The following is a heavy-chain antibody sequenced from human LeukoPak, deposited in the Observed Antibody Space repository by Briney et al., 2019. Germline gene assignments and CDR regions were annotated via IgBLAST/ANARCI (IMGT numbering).Heavy chain of an antibody. Sequence: GGSLRLSCAASGFTFSHYAVSWVRQAPGKGLEWVSSINTGGSAYYADSVKGRFTISRDNSMNTLYLQMNGLRAEDTAVYYCAKHPRGPVYWGDYWGQGTLVTVSS. CDR1: GFTFSHYA. CDR3: AKHPRGPVYWGDY. D-gene: IGHD1-26*01. V-gene: IGHV3-23*01. CDR2: INTGGSA. J-gene: IGHJ4*02.